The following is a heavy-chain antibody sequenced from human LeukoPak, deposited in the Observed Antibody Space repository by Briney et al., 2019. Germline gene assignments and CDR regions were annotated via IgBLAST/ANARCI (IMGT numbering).Heavy chain of an antibody. Sequence: GRSLRLSCAASGFTFDDYAMHWVRQAPGKGLEWVSYFSSSGSTIYYADSVKGRFTISRDNAKNSLYLQMNSLRAEDTAVYYCAELGITMIGGVWGKGTTVTISS. J-gene: IGHJ6*04. CDR1: GFTFDDYA. CDR3: AELGITMIGGV. V-gene: IGHV3-48*03. CDR2: FSSSGSTI. D-gene: IGHD3-10*02.